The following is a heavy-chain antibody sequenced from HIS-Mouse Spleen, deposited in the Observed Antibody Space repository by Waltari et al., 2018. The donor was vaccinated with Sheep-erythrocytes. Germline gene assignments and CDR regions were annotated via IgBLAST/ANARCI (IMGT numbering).Heavy chain of an antibody. Sequence: TFSSYDMHWVRQATGKGLEWVSAIGTAGDTYYPGSVKGRFTISRENAKNSLYLQMNSLRAGDTAVYYCARANSGSYDDAFDIWGQGTMVTVSS. CDR3: ARANSGSYDDAFDI. D-gene: IGHD1-26*01. CDR2: IGTAGDT. J-gene: IGHJ3*02. CDR1: TFSSYD. V-gene: IGHV3-13*01.